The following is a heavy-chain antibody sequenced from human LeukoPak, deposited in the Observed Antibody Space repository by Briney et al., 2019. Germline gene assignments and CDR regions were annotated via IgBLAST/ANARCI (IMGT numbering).Heavy chain of an antibody. D-gene: IGHD2-2*01. CDR1: GFTFRNCG. CDR2: ISYEGSDK. CDR3: AKDSDIVVVPAAMSG. V-gene: IGHV3-30*18. J-gene: IGHJ4*02. Sequence: PGGSLRLSCAASGFTFRNCGMHWVRQAPGKGLEWVAVISYEGSDKYYADSVKGRFTISRDNSKNTLYLQMNSLRAEDTAVYYCAKDSDIVVVPAAMSGWGQGTLVTVSS.